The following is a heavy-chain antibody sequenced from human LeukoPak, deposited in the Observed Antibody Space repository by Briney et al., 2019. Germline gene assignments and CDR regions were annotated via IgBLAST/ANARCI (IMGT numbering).Heavy chain of an antibody. CDR3: ARGYSISADHYYMDV. CDR2: IYYSGST. Sequence: SETLSLTCTVSGGSISSYYWSWIRQTPGKGLEWIGYIYYSGSTNYNPSLKSRVTISVDTSKNQFSLKLSSVTAADTAVYYCARGYSISADHYYMDVWGKGTTVTVSS. CDR1: GGSISSYY. V-gene: IGHV4-59*12. D-gene: IGHD6-6*01. J-gene: IGHJ6*03.